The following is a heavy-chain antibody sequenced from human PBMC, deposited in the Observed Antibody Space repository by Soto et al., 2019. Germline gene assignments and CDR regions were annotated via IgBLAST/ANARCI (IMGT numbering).Heavy chain of an antibody. D-gene: IGHD6-19*01. J-gene: IGHJ4*02. CDR1: GFSLSTSGMR. V-gene: IGHV2-70*04. CDR2: IDWDDDK. CDR3: ARIEVRSGWYYFDY. Sequence: SGPTLGNPTQTLTLTCTFSGFSLSTSGMRVSWIRQPPGKALEWLARIDWDDDKFYSTSMKTRLTISKDTSKNQVVLTMTNMDPVDTATYYCARIEVRSGWYYFDYWGQGTLVTVSS.